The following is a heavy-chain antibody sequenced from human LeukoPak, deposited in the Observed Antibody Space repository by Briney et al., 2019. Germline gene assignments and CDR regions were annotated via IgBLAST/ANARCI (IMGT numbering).Heavy chain of an antibody. J-gene: IGHJ4*02. D-gene: IGHD6-19*01. V-gene: IGHV3-15*01. CDR2: ITSKTDGGTT. CDR3: VSRAYNSGWVRDVGY. Sequence: GGSLRLSCAASGFTFSNAWMSWVRQAPGKGLEWVGHITSKTDGGTTDYAAPVKGRFTISRDDSQSTLFLQMNSLKTEDTAVYYCVSRAYNSGWVRDVGYWGQGTLVTVSS. CDR1: GFTFSNAW.